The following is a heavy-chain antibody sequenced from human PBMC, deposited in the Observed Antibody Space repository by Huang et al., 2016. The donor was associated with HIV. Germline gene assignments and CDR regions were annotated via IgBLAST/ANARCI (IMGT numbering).Heavy chain of an antibody. J-gene: IGHJ4*02. CDR1: GFTLSSFS. Sequence: ELQLVESGGGLVKPGGSLRLSCTASGFTLSSFSMTWVRQATGQGLDEGSSLSCSVSYIYYADSVKGRFTISRDNAKNSLYLQMNSRRAEETAVYYCASAVPTPKRFGVGGFDYWCQGTLVTVSS. V-gene: IGHV3-21*01. CDR3: ASAVPTPKRFGVGGFDY. D-gene: IGHD3-3*01. CDR2: LSCSVSYI.